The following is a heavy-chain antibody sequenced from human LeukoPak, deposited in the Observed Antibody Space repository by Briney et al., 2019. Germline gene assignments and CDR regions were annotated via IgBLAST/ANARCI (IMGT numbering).Heavy chain of an antibody. CDR2: IIPIFGTA. CDR1: GGTFSSYA. CDR3: ARGAFESTLYYDFWSGYSFDY. V-gene: IGHV1-69*05. D-gene: IGHD3-3*01. J-gene: IGHJ4*02. Sequence: SVKVSCKASGGTFSSYAISWVRQAPGQGLEWMGGIIPIFGTANYAQKFQGRVTITTDESTSTAYMELSSLRSEDTAVYYCARGAFESTLYYDFWSGYSFDYWGREPWSPSPQ.